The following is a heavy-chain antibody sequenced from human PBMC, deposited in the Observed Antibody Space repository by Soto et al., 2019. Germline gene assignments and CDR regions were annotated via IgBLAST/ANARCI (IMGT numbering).Heavy chain of an antibody. CDR3: ARDQGIGASGPFDY. J-gene: IGHJ4*02. D-gene: IGHD6-13*01. CDR2: IYYSGNT. V-gene: IGHV4-59*01. CDR1: GDSISSYY. Sequence: PSETLSLTCTVSGDSISSYYWSWIRQPPGKGLEWIGLIYYSGNTNYNPSLKSRVTMSIDTSKNQFSLKLSSVTAADTAVYYCARDQGIGASGPFDYWGLGSLVTVSS.